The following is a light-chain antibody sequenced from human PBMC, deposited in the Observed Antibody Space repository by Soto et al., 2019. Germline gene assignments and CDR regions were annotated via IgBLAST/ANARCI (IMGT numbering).Light chain of an antibody. Sequence: QSVLTQPASLSGSPGQSITISCTGTSSDIGNYDFVSWYQQVPGTAPKAMIYEVSSRPSGVSNRFSGSKSGNTASLTISGLQAEDEAYYYCSSYTTSTSFILFGGGTQLTVL. V-gene: IGLV2-14*01. CDR1: SSDIGNYDF. CDR2: EVS. CDR3: SSYTTSTSFIL. J-gene: IGLJ2*01.